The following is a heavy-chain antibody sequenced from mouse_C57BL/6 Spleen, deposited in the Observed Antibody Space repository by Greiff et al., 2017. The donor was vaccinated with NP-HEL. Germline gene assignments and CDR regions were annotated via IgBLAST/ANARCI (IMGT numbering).Heavy chain of an antibody. D-gene: IGHD2-2*01. J-gene: IGHJ3*01. CDR1: GSTFTSYW. CDR2: INPSNGGT. CDR3: ARSGLYYGHDGFAY. V-gene: IGHV1-53*01. Sequence: VQLQQPGTELVKPGASVKLSCKASGSTFTSYWMHWVKQRPGQGLEWIGNINPSNGGTNYNEKFKSKATLTVDKSSSTDYMQLSSLTSEDSAVYYCARSGLYYGHDGFAYWGQGTLVTVSA.